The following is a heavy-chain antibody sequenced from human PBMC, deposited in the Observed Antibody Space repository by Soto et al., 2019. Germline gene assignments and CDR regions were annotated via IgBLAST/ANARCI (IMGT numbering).Heavy chain of an antibody. CDR3: AKGQWEPRTSPLDY. CDR2: ISGSGGST. Sequence: EVQLLESGGGLVQPGGSLRLSCAASGFTFSSYAMSWVRQAPGKGLEWVSAISGSGGSTYYADSVKGRFTISRDNPKNTLYLQMNSLRAEDTAVNYCAKGQWEPRTSPLDYLGEGTLVTFSS. J-gene: IGHJ4*02. D-gene: IGHD1-26*01. V-gene: IGHV3-23*01. CDR1: GFTFSSYA.